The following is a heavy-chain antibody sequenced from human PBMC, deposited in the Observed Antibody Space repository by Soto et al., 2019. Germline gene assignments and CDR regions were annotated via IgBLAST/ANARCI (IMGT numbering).Heavy chain of an antibody. V-gene: IGHV1-2*02. CDR1: GYTFTDYY. CDR3: ATVPAAALKEDY. Sequence: QEQLVQSGAEVKKPGASVVVSCKASGYTFTDYYFHWVRQAPEQGLEWMGWINPNGGDTNYAQKFQGRVTMTRYTSISTAYVELSSLRSDDTAVYYCATVPAAALKEDYWGQGTLVTVSS. CDR2: INPNGGDT. J-gene: IGHJ4*02. D-gene: IGHD6-13*01.